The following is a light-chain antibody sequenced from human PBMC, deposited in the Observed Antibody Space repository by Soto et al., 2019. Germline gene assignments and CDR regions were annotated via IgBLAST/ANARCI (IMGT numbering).Light chain of an antibody. CDR1: ISNLAYNS. J-gene: IGLJ1*01. CDR3: GAWDDSLNVYV. V-gene: IGLV1-51*01. CDR2: DGN. Sequence: QSVLTQPPSGSAAPGQDVTISCSGSISNLAYNSLSWYQQLPGTAPKLLIYDGNKRPSGIPARFSGSKSGTSATLGITGLETGDEADYYCGAWDDSLNVYVFGSGTKVTVL.